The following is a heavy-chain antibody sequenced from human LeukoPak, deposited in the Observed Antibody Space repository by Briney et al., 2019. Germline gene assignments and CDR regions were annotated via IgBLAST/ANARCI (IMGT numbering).Heavy chain of an antibody. D-gene: IGHD3-10*01. CDR2: IYYSGST. V-gene: IGHV4-59*12. CDR1: GGSISSYY. J-gene: IGHJ4*02. CDR3: ARAKGSGSYYNFDY. Sequence: SETLSLTCTVSGGSISSYYWSWIRQPPGKGLEWIGYIYYSGSTNYNPSLKSRVTMSVDTSKNQFSLKLSSVTAADTAVYYCARAKGSGSYYNFDYWGQGTLVTVSS.